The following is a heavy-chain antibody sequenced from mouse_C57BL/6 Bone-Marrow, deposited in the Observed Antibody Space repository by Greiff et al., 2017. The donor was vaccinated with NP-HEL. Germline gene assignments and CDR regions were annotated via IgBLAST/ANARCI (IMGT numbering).Heavy chain of an antibody. CDR2: IHPNSGST. D-gene: IGHD1-1*01. CDR3: ARGFITTVTWYFDV. V-gene: IGHV1-64*01. J-gene: IGHJ1*03. CDR1: GYTFTSYW. Sequence: QVQLQQPGAELVKPGASVKLSCKASGYTFTSYWMHWVKQRPGQGLEWIGMIHPNSGSTNYNEKFKSKATLTVDKSSSTAYMQLSSLTSEDSAVYYCARGFITTVTWYFDVWGTGTTVTVSS.